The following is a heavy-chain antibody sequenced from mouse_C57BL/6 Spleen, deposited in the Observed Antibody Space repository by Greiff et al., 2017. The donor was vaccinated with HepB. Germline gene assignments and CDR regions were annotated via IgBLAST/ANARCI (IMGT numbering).Heavy chain of an antibody. Sequence: EVQLQESGPELVKPGASVKMSCKASGYTFTDYNMHWVKQSHGKSLEWIGYINPNNGGTSYNQKFKGKATLTVNKSSSTAYMELRSLTSEDSAVYYCARGDYGSSYFYWYFDVWGTGTTVTVSS. J-gene: IGHJ1*03. D-gene: IGHD1-1*01. CDR2: INPNNGGT. CDR1: GYTFTDYN. CDR3: ARGDYGSSYFYWYFDV. V-gene: IGHV1-22*01.